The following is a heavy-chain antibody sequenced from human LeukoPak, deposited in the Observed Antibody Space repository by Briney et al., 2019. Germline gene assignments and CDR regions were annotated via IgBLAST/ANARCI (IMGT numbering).Heavy chain of an antibody. Sequence: PGGSLRLSCAASGLTFSSYSMNWVRQAPGKGLEWVSSISSSSSYIYYADSVKGRFTISRDNAKNSLYLQMNSLRAEDTAVYYCARRWYDFWSGEESNYYGMDVWGQGTTVTVSS. CDR3: ARRWYDFWSGEESNYYGMDV. CDR1: GLTFSSYS. D-gene: IGHD3-3*01. CDR2: ISSSSSYI. J-gene: IGHJ6*02. V-gene: IGHV3-21*01.